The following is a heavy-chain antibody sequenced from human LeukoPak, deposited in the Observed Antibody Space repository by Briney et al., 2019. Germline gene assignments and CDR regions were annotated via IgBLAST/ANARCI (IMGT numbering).Heavy chain of an antibody. CDR1: GGSISGYY. D-gene: IGHD6-19*01. J-gene: IGHJ3*02. Sequence: SSDTLSLTCTVSGGSISGYYWSWIRQPPRKGLEWIGYIYHSGATDYNPSLKSRLSMSVDTSKNQFSLKLSSVTAADTAVYYCARPAVAGNVDALDIWGQGTMVTVSS. V-gene: IGHV4-59*08. CDR3: ARPAVAGNVDALDI. CDR2: IYHSGAT.